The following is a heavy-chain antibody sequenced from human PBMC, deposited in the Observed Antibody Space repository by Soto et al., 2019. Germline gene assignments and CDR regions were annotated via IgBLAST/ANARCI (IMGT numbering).Heavy chain of an antibody. Sequence: GGSLRLSCAASGFTFSSYWMSWVRQAPGKGLEWVANIKQDGSEKYYVDSVKGRFTISRDNAKNSLYLQMNSLRAEDTAVYYCARDQVRLYYYYGMDVWGQGTTVTVSS. CDR1: GFTFSSYW. V-gene: IGHV3-7*05. J-gene: IGHJ6*02. CDR3: ARDQVRLYYYYGMDV. CDR2: IKQDGSEK. D-gene: IGHD1-1*01.